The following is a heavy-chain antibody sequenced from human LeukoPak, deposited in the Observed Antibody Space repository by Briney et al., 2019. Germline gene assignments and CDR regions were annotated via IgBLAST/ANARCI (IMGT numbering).Heavy chain of an antibody. J-gene: IGHJ5*02. V-gene: IGHV4-39*01. Sequence: PSETLSLTCTISGGSISSISYYWGWIRQPPGKGLEWIGSIYYTGSTYYNPSLKSRVTVSVDTSKNQFSLNLRSVTAADTAVYYCARRGQLLWRNPNSNWFDPWGQGTLVTVSS. CDR1: GGSISSISYY. CDR3: ARRGQLLWRNPNSNWFDP. CDR2: IYYTGST. D-gene: IGHD2-2*01.